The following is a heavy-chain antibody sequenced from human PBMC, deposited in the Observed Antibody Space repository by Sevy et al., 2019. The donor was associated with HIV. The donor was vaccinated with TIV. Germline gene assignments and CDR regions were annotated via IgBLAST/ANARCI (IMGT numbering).Heavy chain of an antibody. Sequence: GGSLRLSCAASGFTFDDYAMHWVRQAPGKGLEWVSGISWNSGSIGYADSVKGRFTISRDNAKNSLYLQMNSLRAEDTALYYCAKDKSSSGYYNFDYWGQRTLVTVSS. D-gene: IGHD3-22*01. J-gene: IGHJ4*02. V-gene: IGHV3-9*01. CDR1: GFTFDDYA. CDR3: AKDKSSSGYYNFDY. CDR2: ISWNSGSI.